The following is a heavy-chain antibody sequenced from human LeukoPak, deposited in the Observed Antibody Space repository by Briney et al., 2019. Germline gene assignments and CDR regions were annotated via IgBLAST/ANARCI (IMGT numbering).Heavy chain of an antibody. Sequence: EPSETLSLTCAVYGGSFSGYYWSWIRQPPGKGLEWIGEINHSGSTNYNPSLKSRVTISVDTSKKQFSLKLGSVTAADTAVYYCARLGAARRRLPDYWGQGTLVTVSS. D-gene: IGHD6-6*01. J-gene: IGHJ4*02. V-gene: IGHV4-34*01. CDR2: INHSGST. CDR1: GGSFSGYY. CDR3: ARLGAARRRLPDY.